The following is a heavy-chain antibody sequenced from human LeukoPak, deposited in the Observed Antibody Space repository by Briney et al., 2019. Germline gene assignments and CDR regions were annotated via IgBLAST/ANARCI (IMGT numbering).Heavy chain of an antibody. D-gene: IGHD5-24*01. CDR3: FKYSASRDDY. CDR1: GFNFGEYA. J-gene: IGHJ4*02. Sequence: GGSLRLSCKGSGFNFGEYAMGWARQAPGKGLEWLSFIRGRPYGGTIEYAASLKGRFTISRDDSKSVAYLDMNSLKIEDSAVYYCFKYSASRDDYWGQGTLVTVSS. V-gene: IGHV3-49*04. CDR2: IRGRPYGGTI.